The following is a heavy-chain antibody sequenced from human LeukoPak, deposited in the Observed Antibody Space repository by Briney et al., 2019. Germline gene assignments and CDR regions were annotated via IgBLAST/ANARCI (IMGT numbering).Heavy chain of an antibody. D-gene: IGHD3-16*01. V-gene: IGHV3-7*01. CDR2: INPDGSER. J-gene: IGHJ3*02. CDR1: GFRFGSDW. CDR3: VRYYDPPVGDAFDI. Sequence: PGGSLRLSCAASGFRFGSDWMSWVRQAPGKGLQWVANINPDGSERYYVDSVKGRFTISRDNDKNSLYLRLNSLRADDTGVYYCVRYYDPPVGDAFDIWGQGTLVTVSS.